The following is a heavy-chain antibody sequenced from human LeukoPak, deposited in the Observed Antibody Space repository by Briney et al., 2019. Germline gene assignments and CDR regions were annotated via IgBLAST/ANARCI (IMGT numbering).Heavy chain of an antibody. J-gene: IGHJ6*02. CDR2: ISGSGGST. CDR3: AKDLAPITTVYYYYGMDV. D-gene: IGHD4-17*01. V-gene: IGHV3-23*01. Sequence: GGSLRLSCAASGFTFSSYAMSWVRQAPGKGLEWVSAISGSGGSTYYADSVKGRFTTSRDNSKNTLYLQMNSLRAEDTAVYYCAKDLAPITTVYYYYGMDVWGQGTTVTVSS. CDR1: GFTFSSYA.